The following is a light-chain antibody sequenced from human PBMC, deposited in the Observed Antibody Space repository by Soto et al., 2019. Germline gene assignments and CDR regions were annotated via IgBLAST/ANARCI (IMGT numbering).Light chain of an antibody. Sequence: EIVLTQSPDTLSFSPRERATLFFPASQSVTTSLAWYQQKTGQPPRLLISGASRGATGIPDRFSGSGSETDFTLTINRLEPEDFALYYCQHYHSGHRIAFGQGTRLEIK. CDR2: GAS. J-gene: IGKJ5*01. CDR3: QHYHSGHRIA. CDR1: QSVTTS. V-gene: IGKV3-20*01.